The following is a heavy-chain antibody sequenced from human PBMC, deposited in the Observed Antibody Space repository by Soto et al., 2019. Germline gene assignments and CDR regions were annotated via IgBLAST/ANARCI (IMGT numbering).Heavy chain of an antibody. CDR2: ISNSGSTI. Sequence: PGGSLRLSCAASGFTFSDYYMNWIRQAPGKGLEWVSYISNSGSTIFYADSVKGRFTISRDNTKNSLYLQMSSLRVEDTAVYYCARDGHYYFDFWAKGTLVTVSS. J-gene: IGHJ4*02. CDR3: ARDGHYYFDF. CDR1: GFTFSDYY. V-gene: IGHV3-11*01.